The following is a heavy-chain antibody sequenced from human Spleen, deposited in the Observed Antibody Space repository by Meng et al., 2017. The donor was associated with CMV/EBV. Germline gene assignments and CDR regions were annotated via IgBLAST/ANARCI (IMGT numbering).Heavy chain of an antibody. Sequence: LSTSGVGVGWLRPPPGKALEWLASIYWNDEARYNPSLKSRLTVTKDTSENQVVLTMTNVDSVDTATYYCAHRPIVAMTTGSPGLFDHWGQGTLVTVSS. CDR1: LSTSGVG. CDR3: AHRPIVAMTTGSPGLFDH. D-gene: IGHD4-17*01. J-gene: IGHJ4*02. CDR2: IYWNDEA. V-gene: IGHV2-5*01.